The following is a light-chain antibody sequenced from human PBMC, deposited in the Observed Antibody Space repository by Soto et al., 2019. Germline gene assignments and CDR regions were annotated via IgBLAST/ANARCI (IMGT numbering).Light chain of an antibody. CDR1: SSDVGGYNY. V-gene: IGLV2-14*01. Sequence: QSVLTQPASVSGSPGQSITISCTGTSSDVGGYNYVSWYQQHPGKAPKLMIYEVSNRPSGVSNRFSGSKAGNKASLTISWLQAEDEADYYCSSYTSSSTSYVFGTGTKLTVL. J-gene: IGLJ1*01. CDR2: EVS. CDR3: SSYTSSSTSYV.